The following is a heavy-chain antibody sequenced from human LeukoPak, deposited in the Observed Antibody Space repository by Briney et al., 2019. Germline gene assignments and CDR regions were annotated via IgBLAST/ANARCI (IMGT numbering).Heavy chain of an antibody. CDR3: ARGSSGWAYYFDY. J-gene: IGHJ4*02. V-gene: IGHV1-2*04. CDR2: INPNSGGT. CDR1: GYTFTGYY. Sequence: WASVKVSCKASGYTFTGYYMHWVRQAPGQGLEWMGWINPNSGGTNYAQKFQGWVTMTRDTSISTAYMELSRLRSDDTAVYYCARGSSGWAYYFDYWGQGTLVTVSS. D-gene: IGHD6-19*01.